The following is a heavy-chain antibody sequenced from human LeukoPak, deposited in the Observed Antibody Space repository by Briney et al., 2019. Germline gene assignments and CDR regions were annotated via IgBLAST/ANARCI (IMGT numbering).Heavy chain of an antibody. CDR1: GFTIKNYA. D-gene: IGHD3-3*01. V-gene: IGHV3-23*01. Sequence: PGGSLRLSCVVSGFTIKNYAMGWVRQAPGKGLECVSSIRDSGNGTDYADSVKGPFTVSRDNSKNTLYSHMNTLSAEDTAVYYCAKWAYYDFWSGHYKSHFDSWGQGTLVTVS. CDR3: AKWAYYDFWSGHYKSHFDS. CDR2: IRDSGNGT. J-gene: IGHJ4*02.